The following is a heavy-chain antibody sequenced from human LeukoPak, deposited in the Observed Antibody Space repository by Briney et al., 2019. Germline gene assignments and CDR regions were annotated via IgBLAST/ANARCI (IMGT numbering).Heavy chain of an antibody. D-gene: IGHD5-24*01. V-gene: IGHV3-48*03. CDR3: AREGTMATTNYYYYYYYMDV. Sequence: PGGSLRLSCAASGFTLSSYEMNWGGQAPGKGGEWVSYISSSGSTIYYADSVKGRFTISRDNAKNSLYLQMNSLRAEDTAVYYCAREGTMATTNYYYYYYYMDVWGKGTTVTVSS. J-gene: IGHJ6*03. CDR2: ISSSGSTI. CDR1: GFTLSSYE.